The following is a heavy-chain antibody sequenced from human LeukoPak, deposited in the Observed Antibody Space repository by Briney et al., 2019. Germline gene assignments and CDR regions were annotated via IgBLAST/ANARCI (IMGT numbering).Heavy chain of an antibody. J-gene: IGHJ4*02. CDR2: IYYSGST. CDR1: GGSISSSSYY. Sequence: PSETLSLTCTVSGGSISSSSYYWGWLRQPPGQGLEWIGSIYYSGSTYYNPSLKSRVTISVDTSKNQFSLKLSSVTAADTAVYYCARHHDYGDYYFDYWGQGTLVTVSS. CDR3: ARHHDYGDYYFDY. V-gene: IGHV4-39*01. D-gene: IGHD4-17*01.